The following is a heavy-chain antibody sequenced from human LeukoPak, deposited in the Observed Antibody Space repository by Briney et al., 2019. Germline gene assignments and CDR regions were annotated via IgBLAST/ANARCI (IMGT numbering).Heavy chain of an antibody. V-gene: IGHV4-4*02. Sequence: SGTLSLTCAVSGGSISSSNWWSWVRQPPGKGLEWIGEIYHSGSTNYNPSLKSRVTISVDKSKNQFSLKLSSVTAADTAVYYCARDGVGPYDSSGRTYYGMDVWGQGTTVTVSS. J-gene: IGHJ6*02. CDR1: GGSISSSNW. CDR2: IYHSGST. CDR3: ARDGVGPYDSSGRTYYGMDV. D-gene: IGHD3-22*01.